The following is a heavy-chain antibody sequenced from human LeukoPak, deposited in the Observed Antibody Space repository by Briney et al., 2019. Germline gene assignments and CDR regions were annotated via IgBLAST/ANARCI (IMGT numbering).Heavy chain of an antibody. J-gene: IGHJ4*02. CDR2: IIPMFGTA. CDR3: ARGTKDDYVWGSYRYPKYYFDY. V-gene: IGHV1-69*05. CDR1: GGTFSSYA. D-gene: IGHD3-16*02. Sequence: ASVKVSCKASGGTFSSYAISWVRQAPGQGLEWMGGIIPMFGTANYAQKFQGRVTITTDESTGTAYMELGSLRSEDTAVYYCARGTKDDYVWGSYRYPKYYFDYWGQGTLVTVSS.